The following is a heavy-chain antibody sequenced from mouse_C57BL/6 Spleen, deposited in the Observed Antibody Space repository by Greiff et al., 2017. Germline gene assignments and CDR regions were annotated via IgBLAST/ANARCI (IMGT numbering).Heavy chain of an antibody. J-gene: IGHJ4*01. D-gene: IGHD1-1*01. V-gene: IGHV1-62-2*01. CDR1: GYTFTEYT. Sequence: VQLQQSGAELVKPGASVKLSCKASGYTFTEYTIHWVKQRSGQGLEWIGWFYPGSGSIKYNEKFKDKATLTADKSSSTVYMERSRLTSEDSAVYFCARHPYGSSPYYYAMDYWGQGTSVTVSS. CDR2: FYPGSGSI. CDR3: ARHPYGSSPYYYAMDY.